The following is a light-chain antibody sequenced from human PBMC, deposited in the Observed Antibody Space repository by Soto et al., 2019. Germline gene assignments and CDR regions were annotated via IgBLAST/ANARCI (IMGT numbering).Light chain of an antibody. CDR1: SSDVGGYNY. CDR2: EVS. CDR3: NSYAGSNHGV. V-gene: IGLV2-8*01. Sequence: QSVLTQPASVSGSPGQSITISCTGTSSDVGGYNYVSWYQQHPGKAPKLMIYEVSKRPSGVPDRFSGSKSGNTASLTVSGLQAEDEADYYCNSYAGSNHGVFGGGTKLTVL. J-gene: IGLJ3*02.